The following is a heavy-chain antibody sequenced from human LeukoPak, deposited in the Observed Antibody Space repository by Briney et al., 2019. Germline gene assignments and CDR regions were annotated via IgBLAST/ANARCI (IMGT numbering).Heavy chain of an antibody. CDR3: AKAPLIVVPAALDY. V-gene: IGHV3-23*01. CDR2: ISGSGGST. CDR1: GFTFSYYG. D-gene: IGHD2-2*01. J-gene: IGHJ4*02. Sequence: PGRSLRLSCAASGFTFSYYGMHWVRQAPGKGLEWVSAISGSGGSTYYADSVKGRFTISGDNSKNTLYLQMNSLRAEDTAVYYCAKAPLIVVPAALDYWGQGTLVTVSS.